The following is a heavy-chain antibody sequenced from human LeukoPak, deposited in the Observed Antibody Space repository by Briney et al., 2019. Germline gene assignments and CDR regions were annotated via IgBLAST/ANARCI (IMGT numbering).Heavy chain of an antibody. CDR3: ARLPAPSGWFYFDP. D-gene: IGHD6-19*01. CDR2: IKNDGSTT. CDR1: GFTFTRYA. Sequence: GGSLRLSCVASGFTFTRYAMHWVRQGPGKGLVWVSRIKNDGSTTSYADSVKGRFTISRDNAKSSLYLQMNSLRAEDTAIYYCARLPAPSGWFYFDPWGQGTLVTVSS. V-gene: IGHV3-74*01. J-gene: IGHJ5*02.